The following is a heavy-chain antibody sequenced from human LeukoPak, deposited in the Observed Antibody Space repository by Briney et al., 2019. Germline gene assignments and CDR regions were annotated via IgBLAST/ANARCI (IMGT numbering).Heavy chain of an antibody. CDR1: GYSISSGYY. V-gene: IGHV4-38-2*02. CDR3: ARGRAYYYDSSGYEGLVY. D-gene: IGHD3-22*01. J-gene: IGHJ4*02. Sequence: SETLSLTCTVSGYSISSGYYWGWIRQPPGKGLEWIGSIYHSGSTYYNPSLKSRVTISVDTSKNQFSLKLSSVTAADTAVYYCARGRAYYYDSSGYEGLVYWGQGTLVTVSS. CDR2: IYHSGST.